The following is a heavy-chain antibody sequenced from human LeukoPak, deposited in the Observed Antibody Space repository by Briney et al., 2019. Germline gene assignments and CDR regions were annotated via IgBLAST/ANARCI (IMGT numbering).Heavy chain of an antibody. V-gene: IGHV3-21*01. Sequence: GGSLRLSCAASGFTFSSYSMNWVRQAPGKGLEWVSSISSSSSYIYYADSVKGRSTISRDNAKNSLYLQMNSLRAEDTAVYYCARDTQYCSSTSCLNWFDPWGQGTLVTVSS. D-gene: IGHD2-2*01. CDR3: ARDTQYCSSTSCLNWFDP. CDR1: GFTFSSYS. CDR2: ISSSSSYI. J-gene: IGHJ5*02.